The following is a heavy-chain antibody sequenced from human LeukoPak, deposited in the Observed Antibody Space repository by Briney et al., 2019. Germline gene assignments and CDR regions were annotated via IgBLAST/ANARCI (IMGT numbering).Heavy chain of an antibody. Sequence: GASVKVSCKASGYTFTGYYMHWVRQAPGQGLKWMGWINPNSGGTNYAQKFQGRVTMTRDTSISTAYMELSRLRSDDTAVYYCARLKYSGSYVDLDYWGQGTLVTVSS. CDR3: ARLKYSGSYVDLDY. V-gene: IGHV1-2*02. CDR1: GYTFTGYY. CDR2: INPNSGGT. J-gene: IGHJ4*02. D-gene: IGHD1-26*01.